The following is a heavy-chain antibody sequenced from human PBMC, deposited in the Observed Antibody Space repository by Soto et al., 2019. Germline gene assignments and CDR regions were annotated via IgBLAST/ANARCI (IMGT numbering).Heavy chain of an antibody. CDR2: LIGGHYGT. D-gene: IGHD5-12*01. Sequence: PGGSLRLSCTASGFTLQNYAMAWVRQAPGKGLEWVSTLIGGHYGTAYSYSVKGRFTVSRDNSKNCLYLQMNSLGVEDTAMYFCGKGKWQGEIVGFDPWGQGSLVTVP. J-gene: IGHJ5*02. CDR1: GFTLQNYA. V-gene: IGHV3-23*01. CDR3: GKGKWQGEIVGFDP.